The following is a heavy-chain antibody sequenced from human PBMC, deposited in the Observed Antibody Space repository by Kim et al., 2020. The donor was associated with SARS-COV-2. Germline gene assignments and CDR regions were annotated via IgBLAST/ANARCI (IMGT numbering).Heavy chain of an antibody. CDR3: ARWADSSGYNDY. Sequence: SETLSLTCTVSGGSISSYYWSWIRQPPGKGLEWIGYIYYSGSTNYNPSLKSRVTISVDTSKNQFSLKLSSVTAADTAVYYCARWADSSGYNDYWGQGTLVTVSS. J-gene: IGHJ4*02. CDR1: GGSISSYY. D-gene: IGHD3-22*01. CDR2: IYYSGST. V-gene: IGHV4-59*01.